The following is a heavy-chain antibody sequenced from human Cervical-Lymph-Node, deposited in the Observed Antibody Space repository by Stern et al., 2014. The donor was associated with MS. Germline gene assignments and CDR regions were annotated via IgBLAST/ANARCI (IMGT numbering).Heavy chain of an antibody. CDR2: MNPDSAFT. J-gene: IGHJ4*02. Sequence: QVQLVQSGAEVKKPGASVKVSCKASGYSFIDFDIHWVRQATGQGLEWMGWMNPDSAFTGSAQKFQGRVTMTRDTSINTAYLELRSLRSEDTAVYFCARVVGSNYGLDWGPGTLVTVSS. D-gene: IGHD3-10*01. CDR3: ARVVGSNYGLD. V-gene: IGHV1-8*01. CDR1: GYSFIDFD.